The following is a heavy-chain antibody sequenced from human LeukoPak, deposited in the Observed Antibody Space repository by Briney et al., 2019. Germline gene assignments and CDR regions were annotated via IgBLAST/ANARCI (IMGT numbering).Heavy chain of an antibody. V-gene: IGHV4-30-2*01. Sequence: PSETLSLTCAVSGGSISSGGYSWSWIRQPPGKGLEWIGYIYHSGSTNYNPSLKSRVTMSVDTSKNQFSLKLSSVTAADTAVYYCARGGYNWNPGWFDPWGQGTLVTVSS. CDR1: GGSISSGGYS. D-gene: IGHD1-20*01. J-gene: IGHJ5*02. CDR2: IYHSGST. CDR3: ARGGYNWNPGWFDP.